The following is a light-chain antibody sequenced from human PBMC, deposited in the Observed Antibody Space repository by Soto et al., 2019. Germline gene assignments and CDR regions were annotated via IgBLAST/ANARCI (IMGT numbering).Light chain of an antibody. V-gene: IGKV3-11*01. CDR1: QPINTY. CDR2: DAS. CDR3: HHRSKCRTEDT. J-gene: IGKJ2*01. Sequence: EVLLTQSPATLSFTPGESATLSCRASQPINTYLGWYQQKSGQSPRLLIYDASNRTADIPARVSASGCGTDFNLTISTLKTEDFGAYYCHHRSKCRTEDTFGQGTKLEI.